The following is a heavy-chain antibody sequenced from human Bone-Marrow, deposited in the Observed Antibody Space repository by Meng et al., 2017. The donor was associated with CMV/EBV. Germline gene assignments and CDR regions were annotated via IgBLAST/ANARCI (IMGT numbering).Heavy chain of an antibody. V-gene: IGHV4-34*01. CDR3: AREVWYDSSGWEHYYYYGMDV. CDR2: LNHGGST. J-gene: IGHJ6*02. Sequence: SETLSLTCAVYGGSLNGHFWNWIRQPPGKGLEWIGELNHGGSTTYNPALKTRVTISADMSKNQFSLRLTSVTAADTAVYYCAREVWYDSSGWEHYYYYGMDVWGQGTTVTVSS. D-gene: IGHD3-22*01. CDR1: GGSLNGHF.